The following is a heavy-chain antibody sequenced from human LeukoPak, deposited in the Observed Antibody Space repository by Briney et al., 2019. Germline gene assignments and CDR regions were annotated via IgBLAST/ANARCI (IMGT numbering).Heavy chain of an antibody. J-gene: IGHJ6*02. CDR3: ARLQYCSSTSCYYYYYYAMDV. Sequence: PGGSLRLSCAASGFTFSSYAMSWVRQAPGKGLEWVSAISGSGGSTYYADSVKGRFTISTDNSKTTLYLQMKSLRAEDTAVYYCARLQYCSSTSCYYYYYYAMDVWGHGTTVTVSS. CDR1: GFTFSSYA. D-gene: IGHD2-2*01. V-gene: IGHV3-23*01. CDR2: ISGSGGST.